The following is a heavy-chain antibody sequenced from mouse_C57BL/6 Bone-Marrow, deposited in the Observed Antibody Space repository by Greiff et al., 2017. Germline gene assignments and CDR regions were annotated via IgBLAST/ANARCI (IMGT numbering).Heavy chain of an antibody. CDR2: ISYDGSN. J-gene: IGHJ4*01. CDR1: GYSITSGYY. D-gene: IGHD1-1*01. Sequence: VQLKESGPGLVKPSQSLSLTCSVTGYSITSGYYWNWIRQFPGNKLEWMGYISYDGSNNYNPSLKNRISITRDTSKNQFFLKLNSVTTEDTATYYCARRDYYGSRAMDYWGQGTSVTVSS. V-gene: IGHV3-6*01. CDR3: ARRDYYGSRAMDY.